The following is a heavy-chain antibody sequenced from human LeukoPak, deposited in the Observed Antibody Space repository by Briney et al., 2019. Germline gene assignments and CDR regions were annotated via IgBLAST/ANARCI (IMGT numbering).Heavy chain of an antibody. V-gene: IGHV3-23*01. CDR2: ISGSGGST. J-gene: IGHJ6*03. D-gene: IGHD3-9*01. CDR1: GFTFSSYV. Sequence: PGGSLRLSCAVSGFTFSSYVMSWVRQAPGKGLEWVSAISGSGGSTYYADSVKGRFTISRDNSKNTLYLQMNSLRAEDTAVYYCAKAELRYFDWPYYMDVWGKGTTVTISS. CDR3: AKAELRYFDWPYYMDV.